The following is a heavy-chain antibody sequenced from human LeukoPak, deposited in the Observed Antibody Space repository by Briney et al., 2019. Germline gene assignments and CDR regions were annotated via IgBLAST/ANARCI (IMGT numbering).Heavy chain of an antibody. Sequence: GGSLRLSCTASGFTFGDYAMSWVRQAPGKGLEWVSGISGSGGSKYYADSVKGRFTISRDNSKNTLYLQMNSLRVEDTAVYYCAKDSKIVGPTFRSYHYMDVWGKGTTVTVSS. D-gene: IGHD1-26*01. V-gene: IGHV3-23*01. J-gene: IGHJ6*03. CDR2: ISGSGGSK. CDR3: AKDSKIVGPTFRSYHYMDV. CDR1: GFTFGDYA.